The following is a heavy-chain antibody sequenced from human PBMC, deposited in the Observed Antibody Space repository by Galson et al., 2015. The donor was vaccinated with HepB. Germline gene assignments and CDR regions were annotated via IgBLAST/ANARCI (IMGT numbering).Heavy chain of an antibody. CDR1: GLTFSDYA. Sequence: SLRLSCAASGLTFSDYAMIWVRQAPGKGLEWVSGISDNGDKIWYADSVKGRFSISRDNSKNTMSMQINSLRAEDTAVYYCAKVAASGHYFDHWGQGTLVTVPS. CDR2: ISDNGDKI. D-gene: IGHD2-15*01. CDR3: AKVAASGHYFDH. J-gene: IGHJ4*02. V-gene: IGHV3-23*01.